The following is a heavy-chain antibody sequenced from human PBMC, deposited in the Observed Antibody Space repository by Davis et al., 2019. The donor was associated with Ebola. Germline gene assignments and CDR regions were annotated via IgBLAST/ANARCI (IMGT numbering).Heavy chain of an antibody. Sequence: PSETLSLTCSVSGGSIFAYYWSWVRQPPGKALEWIGYIYYSGNTNYNPSLESRVTMSVDTSKNQFSLNLASLTASDTAVYYCVRTHYGVNSHFDYWGQGTLVTVSS. CDR2: IYYSGNT. D-gene: IGHD4/OR15-4a*01. CDR1: GGSIFAYY. J-gene: IGHJ4*02. V-gene: IGHV4-59*08. CDR3: VRTHYGVNSHFDY.